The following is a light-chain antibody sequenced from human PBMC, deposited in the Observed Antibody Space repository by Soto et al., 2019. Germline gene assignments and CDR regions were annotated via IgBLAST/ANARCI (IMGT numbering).Light chain of an antibody. V-gene: IGKV1-12*01. CDR3: QQANSFQYT. J-gene: IGKJ2*01. Sequence: DIQMTQSPSSVSASVGDRVTISCRASQGISKWLAWYQQKAGKAPKLRIYATSTLQSGGPSRFRGSGSGTEFTLTISSLQPDDVASYYCQQANSFQYTFGQGTKLEIK. CDR1: QGISKW. CDR2: ATS.